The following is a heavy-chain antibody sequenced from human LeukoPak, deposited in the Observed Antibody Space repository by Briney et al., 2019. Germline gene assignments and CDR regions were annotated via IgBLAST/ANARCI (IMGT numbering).Heavy chain of an antibody. CDR1: GGSFSGYY. D-gene: IGHD3-22*01. V-gene: IGHV4-34*01. J-gene: IGHJ4*02. CDR3: VTYYFDSSGPKKNY. Sequence: SETLSLTCAVYGGSFSGYYWSWIRQPPGRGLEWIGEINHSGSTNYNPSLKSRVTISVDTSKKQFSLKLSSVTAADTAVYYCVTYYFDSSGPKKNYWGQGTLVTVSS. CDR2: INHSGST.